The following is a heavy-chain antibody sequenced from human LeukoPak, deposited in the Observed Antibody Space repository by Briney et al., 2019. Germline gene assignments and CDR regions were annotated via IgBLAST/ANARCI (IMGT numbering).Heavy chain of an antibody. V-gene: IGHV1-46*01. J-gene: IGHJ6*03. CDR1: GYTFTSYY. CDR3: ARDHPTYYDILTGYSYYYYYYMDV. Sequence: ASVKVSCKASGYTFTSYYMHWVRQAPGQGLEWMGIINPSGGSTSYARKFQGRVTMTRDMSTSTVYMELSSLRSEDTAVYYCARDHPTYYDILTGYSYYYYYYMDVWGKGTTVTVSS. CDR2: INPSGGST. D-gene: IGHD3-9*01.